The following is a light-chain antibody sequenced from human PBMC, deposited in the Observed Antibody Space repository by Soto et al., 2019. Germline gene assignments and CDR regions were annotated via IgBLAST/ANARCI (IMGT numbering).Light chain of an antibody. CDR2: AAT. V-gene: IGKV3-15*01. CDR1: QTVHSN. CDR3: HQYNDWPVYT. Sequence: EIVMTQSPANLSVSPGGRATLSCRASQTVHSNLAWYQHKSGQAPRLLIYAATTRATGIPARISGSESGTEFTLTITSLQSEDSSVYFCHQYNDWPVYTFGPGTKLEIK. J-gene: IGKJ2*01.